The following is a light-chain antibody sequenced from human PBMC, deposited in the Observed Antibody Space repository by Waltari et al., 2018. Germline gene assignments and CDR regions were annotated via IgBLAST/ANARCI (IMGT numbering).Light chain of an antibody. CDR3: AAWDDSINGPA. Sequence: QSVLTQPPSASGAPGQTVAISCSGSASNIGSSVVTWYQQLPGTTPTLLIYSNDQRPSGVPGRFSGSKSATSASLVISGLQSEDEAHYYCAAWDDSINGPAFGGGTKLTVL. J-gene: IGLJ3*02. CDR2: SND. CDR1: ASNIGSSV. V-gene: IGLV1-44*01.